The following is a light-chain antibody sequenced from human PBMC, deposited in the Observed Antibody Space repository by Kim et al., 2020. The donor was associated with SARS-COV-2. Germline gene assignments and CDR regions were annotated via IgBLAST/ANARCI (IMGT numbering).Light chain of an antibody. J-gene: IGLJ1*01. CDR1: SSNIGSNY. CDR3: AAWDDSLSVRYV. Sequence: ELTQPPSASGTPGQRVTISCSGSSSNIGSNYVYWYQQLPGTAPKLLIYRNNQRPSGVPDRFSGSKSGTSASLAISGLRSEDEADYYCAAWDDSLSVRYVFGTGTKVTVL. CDR2: RNN. V-gene: IGLV1-47*01.